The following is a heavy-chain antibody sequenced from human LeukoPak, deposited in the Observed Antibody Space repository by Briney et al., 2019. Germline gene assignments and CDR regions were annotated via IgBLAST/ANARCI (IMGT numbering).Heavy chain of an antibody. CDR1: TFTFSSYS. D-gene: IGHD1-1*01. CDR3: ASSRCTSDNCYGGIDN. V-gene: IGHV3-48*04. CDR2: ISGGSNKI. J-gene: IGHJ4*02. Sequence: GGSLRLSCTASTFTFSSYSMNWVRQAPGKGLEWVSHISGGSNKIYYADSVKGRFTISRDNAKNSLYLQMNTLRAEDTAVYYCASSRCTSDNCYGGIDNWGLGTLVTVSS.